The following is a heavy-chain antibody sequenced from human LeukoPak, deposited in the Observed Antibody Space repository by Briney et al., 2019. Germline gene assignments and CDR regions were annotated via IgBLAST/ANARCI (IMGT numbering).Heavy chain of an antibody. CDR3: ARVIGAAPYYFDY. V-gene: IGHV4-61*01. J-gene: IGHJ4*02. CDR2: IYYSGST. Sequence: PSETLSLTCTVSGASISSASYYWSWIRQPPGKRLEWIGYIYYSGSTNYNLSLKSRLTISLDTSKNQFSLNPSSVTAADTAVYYCARVIGAAPYYFDYWGQGTLVTVSS. CDR1: GASISSASYY. D-gene: IGHD2/OR15-2a*01.